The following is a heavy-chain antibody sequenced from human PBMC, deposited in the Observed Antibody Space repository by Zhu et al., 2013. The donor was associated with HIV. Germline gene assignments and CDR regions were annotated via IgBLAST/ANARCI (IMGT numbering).Heavy chain of an antibody. CDR1: GYTFTSYD. J-gene: IGHJ4*02. CDR2: MNPNSGNT. D-gene: IGHD3-22*01. Sequence: QVQLVQSGAEVKKPGASVKVSCKASGYTFTSYDINWVRQATGQGPEWMGWMNPNSGNTGYAQKFQGRVTMTRNTSISTAYMELSSLRSEDTAVYYCARLADSSAWHSYVLDHWGQGTLVTVSS. CDR3: ARLADSSAWHSYVLDH. V-gene: IGHV1-8*01.